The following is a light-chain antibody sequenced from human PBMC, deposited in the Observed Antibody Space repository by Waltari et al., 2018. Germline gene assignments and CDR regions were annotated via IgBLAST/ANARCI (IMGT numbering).Light chain of an antibody. Sequence: QSALTQPASVSGSPGQSITISCTGTSTDIGDYNYISWYQHHPGKAPKLLIYEVTNRPSGVSNRFSGSKSGNAASLTISGLQAEDEADYYCSSYTVTNTRVFGTGTMVTVL. J-gene: IGLJ1*01. CDR3: SSYTVTNTRV. CDR2: EVT. V-gene: IGLV2-14*01. CDR1: STDIGDYNY.